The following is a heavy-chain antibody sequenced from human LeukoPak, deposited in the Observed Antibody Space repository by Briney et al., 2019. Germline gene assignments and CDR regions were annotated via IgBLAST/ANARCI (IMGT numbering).Heavy chain of an antibody. CDR2: IYYSWST. V-gene: IGHV4-39*01. D-gene: IGHD3-3*01. Sequence: SETLSLTCTVSGGSISSSSYYWVGIRQPPGKGLEWIGSIYYSWSTYYNPSLKSRVTISVDTSKNQFSLKLSSVTAADTAVYYCARHSLDDFWSGLGYYYYGMDVWGQGTTVTVSS. CDR3: ARHSLDDFWSGLGYYYYGMDV. CDR1: GGSISSSSYY. J-gene: IGHJ6*02.